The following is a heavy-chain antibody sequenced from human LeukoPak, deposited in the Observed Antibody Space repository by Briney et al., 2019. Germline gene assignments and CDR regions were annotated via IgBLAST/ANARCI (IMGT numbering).Heavy chain of an antibody. D-gene: IGHD6-13*01. CDR2: IYYSGST. CDR1: GGSISSGGYY. CDR3: ARSRTSDACDI. J-gene: IGHJ3*02. V-gene: IGHV4-31*03. Sequence: NPSQTLSLTCTVSGGSISSGGYYWSWIRQHPGKGLEWIGYIYYSGSTYYNPSLKSRVTISVDTSKNQFSLKLSSVTAAETGVYYCARSRTSDACDIWGQGTMVTVSS.